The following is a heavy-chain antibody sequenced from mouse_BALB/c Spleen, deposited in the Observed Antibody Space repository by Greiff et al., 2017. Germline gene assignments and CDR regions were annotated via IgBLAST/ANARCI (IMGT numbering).Heavy chain of an antibody. Sequence: EVKLMESGPGLVKPSQSLSLTCSVTGYSITSGYYWNWIRQFPGNKLEWMGYISYDGSNNYNPSLKNRISITRDTSKNQFFLKLNSVTTEDTATYYCARGGPGHYFDYWGQGTTLTVSS. J-gene: IGHJ2*01. V-gene: IGHV3-6*02. CDR3: ARGGPGHYFDY. CDR2: ISYDGSN. CDR1: GYSITSGYY.